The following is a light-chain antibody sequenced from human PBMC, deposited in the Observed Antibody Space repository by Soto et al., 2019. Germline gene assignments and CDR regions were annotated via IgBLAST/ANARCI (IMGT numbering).Light chain of an antibody. Sequence: DIQMTQSPSCLSASVGDRVTITCQASQAISNYLNWYHQKPGKAPKLLIYDASNLETGVPSRFSGSGSGTDVTFSISTLQPEDIATYYCQQYDNLPLTFGQGTRLEIK. J-gene: IGKJ5*01. V-gene: IGKV1-33*01. CDR1: QAISNY. CDR2: DAS. CDR3: QQYDNLPLT.